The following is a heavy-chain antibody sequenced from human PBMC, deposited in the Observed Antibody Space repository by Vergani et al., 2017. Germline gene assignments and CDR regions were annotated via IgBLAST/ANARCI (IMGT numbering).Heavy chain of an antibody. J-gene: IGHJ4*02. D-gene: IGHD1-1*01. Sequence: EVELVQSGPVMRKPGESLKISCKVSEYSFGNYWTGGVRQMPGKGLEWMGIIYPADSDTRYSPSFQGQVTISADKSISTAFLQGDSLKASDTALYYCARHTTYFDSWGQGTLVTVSS. CDR1: EYSFGNYW. CDR2: IYPADSDT. V-gene: IGHV5-51*01. CDR3: ARHTTYFDS.